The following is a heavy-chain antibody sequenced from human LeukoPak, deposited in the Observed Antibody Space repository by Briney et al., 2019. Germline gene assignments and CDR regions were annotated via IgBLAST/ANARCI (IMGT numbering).Heavy chain of an antibody. CDR1: GYTFTGYY. CDR3: ARVRITIFGVVTRGAFDI. Sequence: ASVKVSCKASGYTFTGYYMHWVRQAPGQGLEWRGWINPNSGGTNYAQKFQGSVTMTRDTSISTAYMELRSLRSDDTAVYYCARVRITIFGVVTRGAFDIWGQGTMVTVSS. CDR2: INPNSGGT. D-gene: IGHD3-3*01. V-gene: IGHV1-2*02. J-gene: IGHJ3*02.